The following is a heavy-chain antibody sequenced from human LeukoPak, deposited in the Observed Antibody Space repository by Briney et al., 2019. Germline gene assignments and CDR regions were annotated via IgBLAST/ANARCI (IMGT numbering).Heavy chain of an antibody. Sequence: ASVKVSCKASGHTFTDYYMHWVRQAPGQGLEWMGWIHPRSGDTKYAQIFQGRVTVTRDTSISTAYMELTRLRSDDTAVYFCASYASGYNWLRVWGQGTLVTVPS. CDR3: ASYASGYNWLRV. CDR1: GHTFTDYY. D-gene: IGHD1-1*01. J-gene: IGHJ4*02. CDR2: IHPRSGDT. V-gene: IGHV1-2*02.